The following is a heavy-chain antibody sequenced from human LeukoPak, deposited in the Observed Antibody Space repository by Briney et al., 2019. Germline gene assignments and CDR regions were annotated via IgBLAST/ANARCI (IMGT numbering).Heavy chain of an antibody. CDR1: GYTFTSYG. J-gene: IGHJ4*02. CDR2: ISAYNGNT. Sequence: ASVKVSCKASGYTFTSYGISWVRQAPGQGLEWMGWISAYNGNTNYAQKLQGRVTMTTDTPTSTAYMELRSLRSDDTAVYYCARDFRQYYYGSGSYYNHNDYWGQGTLVTVSS. CDR3: ARDFRQYYYGSGSYYNHNDY. D-gene: IGHD3-10*01. V-gene: IGHV1-18*01.